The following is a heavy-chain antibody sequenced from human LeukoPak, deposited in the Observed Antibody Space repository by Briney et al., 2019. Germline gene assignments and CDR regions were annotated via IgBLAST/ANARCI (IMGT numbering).Heavy chain of an antibody. CDR2: INGDGSST. Sequence: GGSLRLSCTASGFSFGSYWMHWVRQAPGKGQVWVSRINGDGSSTSYADSEKGRFTISRHNAKNTLYLQMTSLRAEDTAVYYCAKASDSSSYISDYWGQGTLVTVSS. CDR1: GFSFGSYW. CDR3: AKASDSSSYISDY. D-gene: IGHD6-6*01. V-gene: IGHV3-74*01. J-gene: IGHJ4*02.